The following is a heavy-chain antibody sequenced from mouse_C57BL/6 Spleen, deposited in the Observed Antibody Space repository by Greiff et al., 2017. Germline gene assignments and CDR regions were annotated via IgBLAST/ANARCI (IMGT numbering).Heavy chain of an antibody. D-gene: IGHD2-4*01. V-gene: IGHV1-64*01. CDR2: IHPNSGST. Sequence: QVQLQQPGAELVKPGASVKLSCKASGYTFTSYWMHWVKQRPGQGLEWIGMIHPNSGSTNYNEKFKSKATLTVDKSSSTAYMQLSSLTSEDSAVYYCASNYDQAWFACWGQGTLVTVSA. J-gene: IGHJ3*01. CDR3: ASNYDQAWFAC. CDR1: GYTFTSYW.